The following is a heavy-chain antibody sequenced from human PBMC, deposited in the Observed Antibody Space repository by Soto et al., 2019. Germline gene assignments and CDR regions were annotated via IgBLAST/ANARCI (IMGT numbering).Heavy chain of an antibody. Sequence: SETLSLTCTVSGGSISSYYWSWIRQPPGKGLEWIGYIYYSGSTNYNPSLKSRVTISVDTSKNQFSLKLSSVTAADTAVYYCAMTDIVPIFDFVIWGQGTMVTVSS. V-gene: IGHV4-59*01. CDR2: IYYSGST. CDR3: AMTDIVPIFDFVI. CDR1: GGSISSYY. D-gene: IGHD5-12*01. J-gene: IGHJ3*02.